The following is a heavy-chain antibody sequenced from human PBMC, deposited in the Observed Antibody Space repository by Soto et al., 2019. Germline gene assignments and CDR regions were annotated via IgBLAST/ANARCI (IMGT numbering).Heavy chain of an antibody. CDR1: GVTFSDFH. Sequence: QVQLVESGGGLAKPGGSLRLSGAASGVTFSDFHMSWVRQAPGKGREWISYIYRGGGTVSYADSVQGRFTISRDNAKNSLYLQLDSLRVEDTAVYYCAKRIVGTTGHAFDVWGQGTTVTISS. CDR2: IYRGGGTV. CDR3: AKRIVGTTGHAFDV. D-gene: IGHD1-26*01. J-gene: IGHJ6*02. V-gene: IGHV3-11*01.